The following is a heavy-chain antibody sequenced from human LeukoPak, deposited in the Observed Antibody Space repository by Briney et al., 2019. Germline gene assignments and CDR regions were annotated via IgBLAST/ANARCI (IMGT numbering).Heavy chain of an antibody. CDR1: GFTFSSYG. D-gene: IGHD1-26*01. J-gene: IGHJ4*02. Sequence: GGSLTLSCAASGFTFSSYGIHWGRQAPGKGLEWVAFIRYDGSYKYYAESVKVRFTISRDNSKNTLYLQMNSLRAEDTAVYYCARVRSPRAVDYWGQGTLVTVSS. CDR2: IRYDGSYK. V-gene: IGHV3-30*02. CDR3: ARVRSPRAVDY.